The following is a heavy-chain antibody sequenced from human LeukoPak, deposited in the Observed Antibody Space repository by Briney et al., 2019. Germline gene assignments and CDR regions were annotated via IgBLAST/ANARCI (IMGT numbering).Heavy chain of an antibody. V-gene: IGHV1-18*01. J-gene: IGHJ4*02. CDR3: ARGPGIDVAGVFDY. Sequence: VASVKVSCKASGYTFTSYGISWVRQAPGQGLEWMGWISAYNGNTNYAQKLQGRVTMTTDTSTSTAYMELRSLTSDDTAVYYCARGPGIDVAGVFDYWGQGSLVTVSS. CDR2: ISAYNGNT. CDR1: GYTFTSYG. D-gene: IGHD6-19*01.